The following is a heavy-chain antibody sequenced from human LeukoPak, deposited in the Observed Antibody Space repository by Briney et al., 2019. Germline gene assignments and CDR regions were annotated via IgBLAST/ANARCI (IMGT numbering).Heavy chain of an antibody. Sequence: PGGSLRLSCVASGFTFSSYEMNWLRQAPGKGLEWLSYICSSDSTTHYADSVKGRFTISRDNAKNSLYLQMNSLRAEDTAVYYCAELGITMIGGVWGKGTTVTISS. V-gene: IGHV3-48*03. CDR3: AELGITMIGGV. D-gene: IGHD3-10*02. CDR1: GFTFSSYE. CDR2: ICSSDSTT. J-gene: IGHJ6*04.